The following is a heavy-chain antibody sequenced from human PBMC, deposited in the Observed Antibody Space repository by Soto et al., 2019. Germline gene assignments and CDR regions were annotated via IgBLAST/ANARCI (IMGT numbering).Heavy chain of an antibody. CDR2: IWYDGSNK. J-gene: IGHJ5*02. V-gene: IGHV3-33*01. Sequence: QVQLVESGGGVVQPGRSLRLSCAASGFTFSSYGMHWVRQAPGKGLEWVAVIWYDGSNKYYADSVKGRFTISRDNSKNTQYLQMNSLRAEDTAVYYCARDRYSSSPRYWFDPGGQGTLVTVSS. CDR1: GFTFSSYG. CDR3: ARDRYSSSPRYWFDP. D-gene: IGHD6-13*01.